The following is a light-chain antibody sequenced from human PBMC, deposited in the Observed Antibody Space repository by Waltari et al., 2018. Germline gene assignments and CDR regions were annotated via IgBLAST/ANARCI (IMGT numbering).Light chain of an antibody. CDR2: DVS. CDR1: SRDVGGYTY. V-gene: IGLV2-11*01. J-gene: IGLJ2*01. CDR3: CSYAGSYTLI. Sequence: QSALTQPRSVSGSPGPSVTISCTGTSRDVGGYTYFSWYQQHPGKVPKLIVFDVSTRPSGVPTRFSGSKSGNTASLTISGLLAEDESDYYCCSYAGSYTLIFGGGTKMTVL.